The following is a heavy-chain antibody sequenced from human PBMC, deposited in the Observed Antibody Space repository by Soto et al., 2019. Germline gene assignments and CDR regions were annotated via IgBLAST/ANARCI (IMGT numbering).Heavy chain of an antibody. D-gene: IGHD3-3*01. Sequence: SETLSLTCTVSGGSISSYYWSWIRQPPGKGLEWIGYIYYSGSTNYNPSLKSRVTISVDTSTNQFSLKLSSVTAADTAVYYCARGPHRRFLEWLETYYYYYGMDVWGQGTTVTVSS. J-gene: IGHJ6*02. V-gene: IGHV4-59*01. CDR3: ARGPHRRFLEWLETYYYYYGMDV. CDR1: GGSISSYY. CDR2: IYYSGST.